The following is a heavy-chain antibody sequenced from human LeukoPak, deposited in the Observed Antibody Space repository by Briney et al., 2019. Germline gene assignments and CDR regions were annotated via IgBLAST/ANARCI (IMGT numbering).Heavy chain of an antibody. CDR1: GYSFTSYW. Sequence: GESLKISCKGSGYSFTSYWIGWVRQMPGKGLEWMGIIYPGDSDTRYSPSFQGQVTISADKSISTAYLQWSSLKASDTAMYYCARQPLTRPWNRVFDYWGQGTLVTVSS. CDR2: IYPGDSDT. V-gene: IGHV5-51*01. J-gene: IGHJ4*02. D-gene: IGHD1-1*01. CDR3: ARQPLTRPWNRVFDY.